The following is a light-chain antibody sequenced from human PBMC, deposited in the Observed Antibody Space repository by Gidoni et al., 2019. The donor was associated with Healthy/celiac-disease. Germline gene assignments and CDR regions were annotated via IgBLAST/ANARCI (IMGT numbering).Light chain of an antibody. J-gene: IGKJ2*01. CDR1: QSVSSY. V-gene: IGKV3-11*01. CDR3: QQRSNWLYT. Sequence: FLSPGERATLSCRASQSVSSYLAWYQQKPGQAPRLLIYHASNRATGIPARFSGSGSGTDFTLPISSLEPEDFAVYYCQQRSNWLYTFGQGTKLEIK. CDR2: HAS.